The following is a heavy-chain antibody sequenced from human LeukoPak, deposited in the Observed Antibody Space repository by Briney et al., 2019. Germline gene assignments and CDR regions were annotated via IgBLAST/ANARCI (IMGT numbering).Heavy chain of an antibody. Sequence: PSETLSLTCAVYGVSFSGYYWSWIRQPPGKGLEWVGEINHSGSTNYNPSLKSRVTISVDTSKNQFSLKLSSAPAADTAVYYCARGGSDIVVVVAATANWFDPWGQGTLVTVSS. V-gene: IGHV4-34*01. D-gene: IGHD2-15*01. CDR1: GVSFSGYY. CDR3: ARGGSDIVVVVAATANWFDP. CDR2: INHSGST. J-gene: IGHJ5*02.